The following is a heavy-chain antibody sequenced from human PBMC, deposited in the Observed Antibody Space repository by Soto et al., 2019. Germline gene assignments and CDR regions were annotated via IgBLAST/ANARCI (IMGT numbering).Heavy chain of an antibody. D-gene: IGHD2-2*01. V-gene: IGHV1-69*01. CDR3: ARDRKVVVPAAQGDVSWFDP. CDR2: IIPIFSTP. Sequence: QVQLVQSGAEVKKPGSSVKVSCKASGGTFSSYAISWVRQAPGQGLEWMGGIIPIFSTPNYAQKFQGGVTITADESTSTAYMELSSLRSEDTAVYYCARDRKVVVPAAQGDVSWFDPWGQGTLVTVSS. J-gene: IGHJ5*02. CDR1: GGTFSSYA.